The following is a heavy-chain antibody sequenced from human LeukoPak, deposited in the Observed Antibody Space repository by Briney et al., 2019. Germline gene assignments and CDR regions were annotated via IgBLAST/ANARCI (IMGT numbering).Heavy chain of an antibody. Sequence: ASVKVSCKASGYTFTGYYMHWVRQAPGQGLEWMGWINPNSGGTNYAQKFQGRVTMTRDTSISTAYMELSRLRSDDTAVYYCARGDDFWSGYYLERPLYYFDHWGQGTLVTVSS. CDR2: INPNSGGT. D-gene: IGHD3-3*01. J-gene: IGHJ4*02. CDR3: ARGDDFWSGYYLERPLYYFDH. CDR1: GYTFTGYY. V-gene: IGHV1-2*02.